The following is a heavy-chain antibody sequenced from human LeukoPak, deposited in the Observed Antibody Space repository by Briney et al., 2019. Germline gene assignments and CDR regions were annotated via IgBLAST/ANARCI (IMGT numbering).Heavy chain of an antibody. Sequence: PGRSLRLSCAASGFTFSIYGMHWVRQAPGKGLEWVAVISYDGSNKYYADSVKGRFTISRDNSKNTLYLQMNSLRAEDTAVYYCAKDGNSGYDLDFDYWGQGTLVTVSS. CDR2: ISYDGSNK. CDR1: GFTFSIYG. D-gene: IGHD5-12*01. V-gene: IGHV3-30*18. CDR3: AKDGNSGYDLDFDY. J-gene: IGHJ4*02.